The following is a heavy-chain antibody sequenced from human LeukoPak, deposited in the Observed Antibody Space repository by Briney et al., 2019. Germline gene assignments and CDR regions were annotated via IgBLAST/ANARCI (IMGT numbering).Heavy chain of an antibody. CDR3: ARAYYDFWSGYWSYYYYMDV. D-gene: IGHD3-3*01. Sequence: PSETLSLTCTVSGYSISSGYYWGWIRQPPGKGLEWIGSIYHSGSTYYNPSLKSRVTISVDTSKNQFSLKLSSVTAADTAVYYCARAYYDFWSGYWSYYYYMDVWGKGTTVTVSS. CDR1: GYSISSGYY. V-gene: IGHV4-38-2*02. J-gene: IGHJ6*03. CDR2: IYHSGST.